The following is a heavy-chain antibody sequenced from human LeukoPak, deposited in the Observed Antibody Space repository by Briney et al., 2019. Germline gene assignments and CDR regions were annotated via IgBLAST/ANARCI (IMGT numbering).Heavy chain of an antibody. V-gene: IGHV1-46*01. CDR3: ARDLPHCSGGSCYASYYFDY. D-gene: IGHD2-15*01. CDR2: INPSGGST. J-gene: IGHJ4*02. Sequence: GASVKVSCKASGYTFTSYYMHWVRQAPGQGLEWMGIINPSGGSTSYAQKFQGRVTMTRDTSTSTVYMELSSLRSEDTAVYYCARDLPHCSGGSCYASYYFDYCGQGTLVTVSS. CDR1: GYTFTSYY.